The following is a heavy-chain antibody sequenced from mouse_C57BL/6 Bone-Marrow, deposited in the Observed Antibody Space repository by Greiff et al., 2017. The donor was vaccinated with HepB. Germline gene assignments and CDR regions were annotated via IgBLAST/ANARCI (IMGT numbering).Heavy chain of an antibody. V-gene: IGHV1-47*01. J-gene: IGHJ4*01. Sequence: VQLQQSGAELVKPGASVKMSCKASGYTFTTYPIEWMKQNHGKSLEWIGNFHPYNDDTKYNEKFKGKATLTVEKSSSTVYLELSRLTSDDSAVYYCARPGNYGSSGYYAMDYWGQGTSVTVSS. CDR2: FHPYNDDT. CDR3: ARPGNYGSSGYYAMDY. D-gene: IGHD1-1*01. CDR1: GYTFTTYP.